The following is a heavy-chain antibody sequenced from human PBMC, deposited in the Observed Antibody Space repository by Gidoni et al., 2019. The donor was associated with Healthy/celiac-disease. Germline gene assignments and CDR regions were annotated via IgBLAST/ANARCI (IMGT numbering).Heavy chain of an antibody. CDR3: AKVFDSSGYFHFDY. CDR2: ISWNSGSI. D-gene: IGHD3-22*01. V-gene: IGHV3-9*01. Sequence: EVQLVEYGGGVVQPGRSLRLSGEAAGVTCADYAMHWVRRAPGKGREWVSGISWNSGSICYADSVKGRFTISRDNAKNSLYLQMNSLRAEDTALYYCAKVFDSSGYFHFDYWGQGTLVTVSS. J-gene: IGHJ4*02. CDR1: GVTCADYA.